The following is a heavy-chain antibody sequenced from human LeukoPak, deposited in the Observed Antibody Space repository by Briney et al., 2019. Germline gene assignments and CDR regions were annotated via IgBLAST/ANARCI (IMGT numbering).Heavy chain of an antibody. D-gene: IGHD4-17*01. CDR1: VYTFTSYG. CDR3: ARDFGDYGDYARSNDAFDI. J-gene: IGHJ3*02. V-gene: IGHV1-18*01. Sequence: GASVNVSCKASVYTFTSYGISWVRQAPGQGLEWMGWISAYNGNTNYAQKLQGRVTMTTDTSTSTAYMELRSLRSDDTAVYYCARDFGDYGDYARSNDAFDIWGQGTMVTVSS. CDR2: ISAYNGNT.